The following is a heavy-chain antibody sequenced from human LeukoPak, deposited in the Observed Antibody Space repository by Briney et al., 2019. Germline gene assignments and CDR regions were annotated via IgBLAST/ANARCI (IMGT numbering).Heavy chain of an antibody. CDR2: IYSGGST. CDR3: ARDYYDSSGAGSL. Sequence: GGSLGPSFAASGFTFSNNYRSWVGQAQGKGLGWVSVIYSGGSTYYAGSVKGRFTISRDNSKNTLYLQMNSLRAEDTAVYYCARDYYDSSGAGSLWGQGTLVTVSS. V-gene: IGHV3-66*02. CDR1: GFTFSNNY. J-gene: IGHJ4*02. D-gene: IGHD3-22*01.